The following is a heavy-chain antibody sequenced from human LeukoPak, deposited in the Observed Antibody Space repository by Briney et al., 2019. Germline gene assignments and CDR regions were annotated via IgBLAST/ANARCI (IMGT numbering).Heavy chain of an antibody. V-gene: IGHV4-30-2*01. D-gene: IGHD2-2*01. J-gene: IGHJ5*02. CDR1: GGSISSGGYS. Sequence: SQTLSLTCAVSGGSISSGGYSWSWIRQPPGKGLEWIGYIYHSGSTYYNPSLKSRVTISVDRSKNQFSLKLSSVTAADTAVYYCTGLHCSSTSCVNWTCSAPWGHGTLVTVSS. CDR3: TGLHCSSTSCVNWTCSAP. CDR2: IYHSGST.